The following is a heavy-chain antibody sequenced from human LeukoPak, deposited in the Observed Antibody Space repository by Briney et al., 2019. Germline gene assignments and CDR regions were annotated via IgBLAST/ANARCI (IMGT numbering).Heavy chain of an antibody. J-gene: IGHJ6*02. Sequence: EASVKVSCKASGYTFTSYGISWVRQAPGQGLEWMGWISAYNGNTNYAQKPQGRVTMTTDTSTSTAYMEPRSLRSDDTAVYYCARGDGPTSNYYGSGSSTLYYYYGMDVWGQGTTVTVSS. D-gene: IGHD3-10*01. CDR1: GYTFTSYG. CDR2: ISAYNGNT. V-gene: IGHV1-18*01. CDR3: ARGDGPTSNYYGSGSSTLYYYYGMDV.